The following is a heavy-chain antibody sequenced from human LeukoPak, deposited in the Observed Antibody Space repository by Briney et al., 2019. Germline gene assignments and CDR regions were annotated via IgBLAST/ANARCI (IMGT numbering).Heavy chain of an antibody. V-gene: IGHV1-18*01. Sequence: ASVKVSCKASGYTFTSYGFSWVRQAPGQGLEWMGLISAYNGNTNCAQTLQGRVTMTTDTSTSTAYMELRSLRSDDTVAYYCEGGVDTAMAIFDYWGQGTLVTVSS. CDR1: GYTFTSYG. CDR3: EGGVDTAMAIFDY. D-gene: IGHD5-18*01. J-gene: IGHJ4*02. CDR2: ISAYNGNT.